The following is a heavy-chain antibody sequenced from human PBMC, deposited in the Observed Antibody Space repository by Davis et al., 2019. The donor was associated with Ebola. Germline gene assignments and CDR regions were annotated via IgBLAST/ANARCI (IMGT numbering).Heavy chain of an antibody. V-gene: IGHV1-69*13. CDR2: IIPIFGTA. D-gene: IGHD3-22*01. CDR3: ARDGPSYDSSGYGHYFDY. J-gene: IGHJ4*02. CDR1: GGTFSSYA. Sequence: SVKVSYKASGGTFSSYAISWVRQAPGQGLEWMGGIIPIFGTANYAQKFQGRVTITADESTSTAYMELSSLRSEDTAVYYCARDGPSYDSSGYGHYFDYWGQGTLVTVSS.